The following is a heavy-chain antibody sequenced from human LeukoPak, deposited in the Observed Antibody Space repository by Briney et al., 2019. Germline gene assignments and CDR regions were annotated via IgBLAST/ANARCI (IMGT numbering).Heavy chain of an antibody. Sequence: GGSLRLSCAASGFIFSSYWMSCVREARGKGLECVSAISCSCVTTYYADSEKCRCTISRDNSKNSLYLQVKSRRAEDTAVYYCAKEGYASSWNADFDHWGQGTLVIVSS. CDR3: AKEGYASSWNADFDH. CDR2: ISCSCVTT. CDR1: GFIFSSYW. V-gene: IGHV3-23*01. J-gene: IGHJ4*02. D-gene: IGHD6-13*01.